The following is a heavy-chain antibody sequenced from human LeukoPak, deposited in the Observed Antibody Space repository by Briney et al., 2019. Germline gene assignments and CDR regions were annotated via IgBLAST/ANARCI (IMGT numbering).Heavy chain of an antibody. V-gene: IGHV4-34*01. CDR3: ARDRMPSTYYYDSSGYYSDY. J-gene: IGHJ4*02. CDR1: GGSFSGYY. CDR2: ISHSGST. Sequence: SETLSLTCAVYGGSFSGYYWSWIRQPPGKRLEWIGEISHSGSTNYNPSLKSRVTISVDTSKNQFSLKLSSVTAADTAVYYCARDRMPSTYYYDSSGYYSDYWGQGTLVTVSS. D-gene: IGHD3-22*01.